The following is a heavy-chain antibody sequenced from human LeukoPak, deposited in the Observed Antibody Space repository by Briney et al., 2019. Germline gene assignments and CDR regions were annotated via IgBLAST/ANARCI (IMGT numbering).Heavy chain of an antibody. J-gene: IGHJ4*02. D-gene: IGHD2-8*01. V-gene: IGHV4-59*01. CDR2: IYYSGST. Sequence: SETLSLTCTVSGGSISSYYWSWIRQPPGKGLEWIGYIYYSGSTNYNPALKSRVTISVDTSKNQFSLKLSSVTAADTAVYYCAGARRVYYFDYWGQGTLVTVSS. CDR3: AGARRVYYFDY. CDR1: GGSISSYY.